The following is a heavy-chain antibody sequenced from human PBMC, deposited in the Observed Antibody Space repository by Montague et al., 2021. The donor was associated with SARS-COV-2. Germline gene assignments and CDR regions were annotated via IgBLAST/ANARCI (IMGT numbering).Heavy chain of an antibody. CDR3: ARQPPYHTGALDI. CDR1: GGSISNSHYY. Sequence: SETLSLTCTVSGGSISNSHYYCAWTRQPPGKGLEWIGSIYFNGHSYYNPSLKNRASISLDTSKNQYYLKLNSVAAADTAVYYCARQPPYHTGALDIWGQGTMGTGSS. CDR2: IYFNGHS. D-gene: IGHD1-14*01. V-gene: IGHV4-39*01. J-gene: IGHJ3*02.